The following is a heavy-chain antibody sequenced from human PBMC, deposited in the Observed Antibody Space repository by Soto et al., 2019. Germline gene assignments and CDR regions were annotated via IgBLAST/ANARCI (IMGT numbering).Heavy chain of an antibody. Sequence: ASVKVSCKASGYTFTSYAMHWVRQAPGQRLEWMGWINAGNGNTKYSQKFQGRVTITADESTSTAYMELSSLRSEDTAVYYCARDQHCISTSCYHNWFDPWGQGTLVTVSS. CDR3: ARDQHCISTSCYHNWFDP. D-gene: IGHD2-2*01. J-gene: IGHJ5*02. CDR1: GYTFTSYA. CDR2: INAGNGNT. V-gene: IGHV1-3*01.